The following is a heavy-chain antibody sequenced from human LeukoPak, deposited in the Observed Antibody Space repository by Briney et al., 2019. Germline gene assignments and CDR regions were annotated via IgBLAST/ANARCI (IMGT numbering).Heavy chain of an antibody. D-gene: IGHD3-10*01. CDR2: IRYDGSNE. J-gene: IGHJ6*03. V-gene: IGHV3-30*02. Sequence: GGSLRLSCAVSGFSFSSYGMHWVRQAPGKGLEWVAFIRYDGSNEYYADSVKGRFTISRDNAKNSLYLQMNSLRAEDTAVYYCARDGSGAYYMDVWGKGTTVTISS. CDR3: ARDGSGAYYMDV. CDR1: GFSFSSYG.